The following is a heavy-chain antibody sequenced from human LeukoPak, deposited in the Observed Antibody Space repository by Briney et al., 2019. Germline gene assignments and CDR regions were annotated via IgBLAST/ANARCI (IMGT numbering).Heavy chain of an antibody. CDR2: ISSSSSYI. V-gene: IGHV3-21*01. CDR3: AREPYYDFWSGYYTGILYFDY. D-gene: IGHD3-3*01. Sequence: PGGSLRLSCAASGLTFSSYSMNWVRQAPGKGLEWVSSISSSSSYIYYADSVKGRFTISRDNAKNSLYLQMNSLRAEDTAVYYCAREPYYDFWSGYYTGILYFDYWGQGTLVTVSS. CDR1: GLTFSSYS. J-gene: IGHJ4*02.